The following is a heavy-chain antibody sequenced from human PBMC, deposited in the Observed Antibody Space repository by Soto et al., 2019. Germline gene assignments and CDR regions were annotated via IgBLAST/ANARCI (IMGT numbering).Heavy chain of an antibody. CDR2: INPTGTYT. V-gene: IGHV3-11*06. CDR3: ARGHHSMDV. CDR1: GFTFSDHY. J-gene: IGHJ6*02. Sequence: GGSLRLSCAASGFTFSDHYMTWIRQAPGKGLEWISYINPTGTYTHYADSVKGRFSVSRDNADNSLYLQMNSLRPEDTALYYCARGHHSMDVWGQGATVTVSS.